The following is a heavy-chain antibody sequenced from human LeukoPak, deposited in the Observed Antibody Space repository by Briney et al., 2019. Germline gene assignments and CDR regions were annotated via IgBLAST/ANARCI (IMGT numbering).Heavy chain of an antibody. CDR2: IYYSGST. V-gene: IGHV4-31*03. Sequence: PLQTLSLTCTVSGGSISSGGYYLSWIRQHPGKGLEWIGYIYYSGSTYYNPSLKSRVTISVDTSKNQFSLKLSSVTAADTAVYYCARVSPLTGYYMSYYYYYMDVWGKGTTVTVSS. D-gene: IGHD3-9*01. CDR1: GGSISSGGYY. CDR3: ARVSPLTGYYMSYYYYYMDV. J-gene: IGHJ6*03.